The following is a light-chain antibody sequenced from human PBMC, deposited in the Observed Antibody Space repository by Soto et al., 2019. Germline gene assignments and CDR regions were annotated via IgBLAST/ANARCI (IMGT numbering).Light chain of an antibody. CDR2: GNV. J-gene: IGLJ1*01. CDR1: SSNIGAGYH. V-gene: IGLV1-40*01. CDR3: QPDDNSLTGLYV. Sequence: QSVLTQPPSVSGAPGQRVAISCTGSSSNIGAGYHVHWYQQLPGTAPKLLIYGNVNRPSGVPDRCAASKAGTSASLAITGLQAEDEADYYCQPDDNSLTGLYVFGSGTKLTVL.